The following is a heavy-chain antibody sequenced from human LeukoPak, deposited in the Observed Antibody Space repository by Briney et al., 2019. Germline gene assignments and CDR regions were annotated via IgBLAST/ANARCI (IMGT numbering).Heavy chain of an antibody. CDR3: ASHPRTDDAFDI. CDR2: IYYSGST. D-gene: IGHD3/OR15-3a*01. CDR1: GGSISSGDYY. J-gene: IGHJ3*02. Sequence: SETLSLTCTVSGGSISSGDYYWSWIRQPPGTGLEWIGYIYYSGSTYYNPSLKSRVTISVDTSKNQFSLKLSSVTAADTAVYYCASHPRTDDAFDIWGQGTIVTVSS. V-gene: IGHV4-30-4*01.